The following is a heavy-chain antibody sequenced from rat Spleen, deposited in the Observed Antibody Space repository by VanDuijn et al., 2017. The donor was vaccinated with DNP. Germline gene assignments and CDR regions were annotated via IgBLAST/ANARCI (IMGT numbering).Heavy chain of an antibody. D-gene: IGHD1-10*01. CDR1: GFTFSDYP. J-gene: IGHJ1*01. V-gene: IGHV5S10*01. CDR3: ARRGYNNAWYFDF. CDR2: ITYDGTKT. Sequence: EVQLVESGGGLVQPGRSLKLSCAASGFTFSDYPMAWVRQAPKRGLEWVATITYDGTKTFYRDSVKGRFTISRDSAKDTLYLQMDSLRSEDTATYYCARRGYNNAWYFDFWGPGTMVTVSS.